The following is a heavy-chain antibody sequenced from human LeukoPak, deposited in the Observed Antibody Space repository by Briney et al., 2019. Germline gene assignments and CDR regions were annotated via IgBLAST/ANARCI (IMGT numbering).Heavy chain of an antibody. CDR3: ARDPVDGYSHYDF. Sequence: ASVKVSCTASGYTLTDHHLIWVRQAPGQGLEWMGWIRPNSGGIKYAQEFQGRVTMTRDTSISTAYMELTRLTSDDTAIYYCARDPVDGYSHYDFWGQGTLVTVSS. CDR2: IRPNSGGI. CDR1: GYTLTDHH. V-gene: IGHV1-2*02. J-gene: IGHJ4*02. D-gene: IGHD5-24*01.